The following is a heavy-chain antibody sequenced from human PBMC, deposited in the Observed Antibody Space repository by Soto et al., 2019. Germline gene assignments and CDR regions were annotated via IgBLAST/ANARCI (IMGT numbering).Heavy chain of an antibody. J-gene: IGHJ4*02. V-gene: IGHV1-18*01. Sequence: ASVKVSCKASGYTFTSYGISWVRQAPGQGLEWMGWISAYNGNTNYAQKLQGRVTMTTDTSTSTAYMELRSLRSDDTAVYCCARDNVLLWFGELLAPPDYFDYWGQGTLVTVSS. CDR2: ISAYNGNT. CDR1: GYTFTSYG. CDR3: ARDNVLLWFGELLAPPDYFDY. D-gene: IGHD3-10*01.